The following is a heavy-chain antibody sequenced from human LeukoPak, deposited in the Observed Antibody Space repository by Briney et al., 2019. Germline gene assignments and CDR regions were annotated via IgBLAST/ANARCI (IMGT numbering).Heavy chain of an antibody. Sequence: KPSETLSLTCTVSGGSISSYYWGWIRQPPGKGLEWIGYIYYSGSTNYNPSLKSRVTISVDTSKNQFSLKLSSVTAADTAVYYCARHSRLDKSSLSWADYWGQGTLVTVSS. CDR3: ARHSRLDKSSLSWADY. J-gene: IGHJ4*02. CDR2: IYYSGST. CDR1: GGSISSYY. V-gene: IGHV4-59*08. D-gene: IGHD2-2*03.